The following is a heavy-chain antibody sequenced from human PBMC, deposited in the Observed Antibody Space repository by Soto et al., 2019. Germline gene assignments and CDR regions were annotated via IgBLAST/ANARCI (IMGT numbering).Heavy chain of an antibody. Sequence: SCAASGFTFSRYAMSWVRQAPGKGLEWVSAISSTGGSTYYGDSLKGRFTISRDNSKNTLYLQMHSLRAEDTALYYCAKDVKGSGSLPSYYYGMDVWRQGTTVTVSS. D-gene: IGHD3-10*01. CDR3: AKDVKGSGSLPSYYYGMDV. CDR1: GFTFSRYA. V-gene: IGHV3-23*01. J-gene: IGHJ6*02. CDR2: ISSTGGST.